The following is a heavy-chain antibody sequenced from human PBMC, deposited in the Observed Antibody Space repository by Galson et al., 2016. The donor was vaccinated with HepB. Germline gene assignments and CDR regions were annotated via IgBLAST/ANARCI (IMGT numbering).Heavy chain of an antibody. J-gene: IGHJ4*02. CDR2: IKKDGSET. CDR3: AFGARLDY. Sequence: SLRLSCAVSGFAFSTSWMTWARQAPGKGLEYLANIKKDGSETHYADSVRGRFTISRDNARNSLYLQMSTLRAEDTAVYYCAFGARLDYWGQGTLVTVSS. CDR1: GFAFSTSW. V-gene: IGHV3-7*01. D-gene: IGHD4/OR15-4a*01.